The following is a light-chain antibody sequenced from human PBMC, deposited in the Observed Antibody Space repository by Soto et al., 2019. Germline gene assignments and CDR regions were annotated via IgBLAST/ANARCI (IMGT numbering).Light chain of an antibody. CDR1: QSVSSY. CDR3: QQRSNWPPWT. V-gene: IGKV3-11*01. Sequence: EIVLTQSPATLSLSPGERATLSCRASQSVSSYLAWYQQKPGQAPRLLIYDASNRATGIPARFSGSVSGTDFTLTISSLEPDDFAVYYCQQRSNWPPWTFGQGTKVEIK. J-gene: IGKJ1*01. CDR2: DAS.